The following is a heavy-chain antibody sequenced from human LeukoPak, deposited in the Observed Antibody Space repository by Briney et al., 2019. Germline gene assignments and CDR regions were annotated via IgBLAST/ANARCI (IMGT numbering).Heavy chain of an antibody. D-gene: IGHD3-16*02. Sequence: PSETLSLTCTVSGGSISSYYWNWIRQPPGRGLEWIGYIYYSGSTNYNTSLKSRLTISVDTSKNQFSLKLSSVTAADTAVYYCARYVWGSYPTFEDYWSQGTLVTVSS. CDR2: IYYSGST. CDR3: ARYVWGSYPTFEDY. V-gene: IGHV4-59*01. J-gene: IGHJ4*02. CDR1: GGSISSYY.